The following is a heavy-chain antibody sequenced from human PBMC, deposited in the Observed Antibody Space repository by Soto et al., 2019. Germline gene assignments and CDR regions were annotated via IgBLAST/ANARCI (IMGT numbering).Heavy chain of an antibody. CDR3: ASVAAAGPYFDY. J-gene: IGHJ4*02. CDR1: GGTFSSYA. Sequence: WASVKVSCKASGGTFSSYAISWVRQAPGQGLEWMGGIIPIFGTANYAQKFQGRVTITADESTSTAYMELSSLRSEDTAVYYCASVAAAGPYFDYWGQGTQVTVS. D-gene: IGHD6-13*01. V-gene: IGHV1-69*13. CDR2: IIPIFGTA.